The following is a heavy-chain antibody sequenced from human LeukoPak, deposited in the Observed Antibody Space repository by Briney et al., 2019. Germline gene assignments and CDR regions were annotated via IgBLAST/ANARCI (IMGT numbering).Heavy chain of an antibody. CDR2: VYPGDSDT. V-gene: IGHV5-51*01. D-gene: IGHD1-1*01. CDR3: ARVVQLERRGPFDP. J-gene: IGHJ5*02. Sequence: GESLKISCKGSGYSFTSYWIGWVRQMPGKGLEWMGIVYPGDSDTRYSPSFQGQVTISADKSISTAYLQWSSLKASDTAMYHCARVVQLERRGPFDPWGQGTLVTVSS. CDR1: GYSFTSYW.